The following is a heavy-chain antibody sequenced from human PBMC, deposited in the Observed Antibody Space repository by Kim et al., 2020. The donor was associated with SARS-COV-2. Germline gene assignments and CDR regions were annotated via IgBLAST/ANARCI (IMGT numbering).Heavy chain of an antibody. J-gene: IGHJ6*02. CDR2: INHSGST. V-gene: IGHV4-34*01. CDR3: ARANIVVVPAALGLGYYYYYCMDV. D-gene: IGHD2-2*01. Sequence: SETLSLTCAVYGGSFSGYYWSWIRQPPGKGLEWIGEINHSGSTNYNPSLKSRVTISVDTSKNQFSLKLSSVTAADTAVYYCARANIVVVPAALGLGYYYYYCMDVWGQGTTVTVSS. CDR1: GGSFSGYY.